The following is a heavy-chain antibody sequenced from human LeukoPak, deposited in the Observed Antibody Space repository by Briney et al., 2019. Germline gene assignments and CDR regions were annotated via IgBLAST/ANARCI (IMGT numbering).Heavy chain of an antibody. CDR2: INPNSGGT. Sequence: PGASVKVSCKASGYTFTGYYMHWVRQAPGQGLEWMGWINPNSGGTNYAQKFQGRVTMTRDTSISTAYMELSRLRSDDTAVYYCARGAPGRYYGSGNWFDPWGQGTLVTVSS. CDR1: GYTFTGYY. V-gene: IGHV1-2*02. CDR3: ARGAPGRYYGSGNWFDP. D-gene: IGHD3-10*01. J-gene: IGHJ5*02.